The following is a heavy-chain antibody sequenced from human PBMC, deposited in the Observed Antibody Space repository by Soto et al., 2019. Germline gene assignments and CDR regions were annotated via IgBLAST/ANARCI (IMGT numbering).Heavy chain of an antibody. CDR2: IYYSGST. Sequence: SETLSLTCTVSGDSITSNSYFWAWIRQPPGKGLEWIGSIYYSGSTYHNPSLKSRVTISVDRSNNQFSLKLTSVTAADTVVYYCARHFSVDHFDYWGQGALVTVS. CDR1: GDSITSNSYF. CDR3: ARHFSVDHFDY. J-gene: IGHJ4*02. V-gene: IGHV4-39*01. D-gene: IGHD3-9*01.